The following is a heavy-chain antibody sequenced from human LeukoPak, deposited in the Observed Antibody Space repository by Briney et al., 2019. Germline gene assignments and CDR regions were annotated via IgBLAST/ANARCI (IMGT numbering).Heavy chain of an antibody. Sequence: SVKVSCKASGGTFSSYAISWVRQAPGQGLEWMGGIIPIFGTANYAQKFQGRVTITADKSTSTAYMELSSLRSEGTAVYYCAREIMVRGVISRYFDYWGQGTLVTVSS. J-gene: IGHJ4*02. V-gene: IGHV1-69*06. CDR1: GGTFSSYA. CDR2: IIPIFGTA. D-gene: IGHD3-10*01. CDR3: AREIMVRGVISRYFDY.